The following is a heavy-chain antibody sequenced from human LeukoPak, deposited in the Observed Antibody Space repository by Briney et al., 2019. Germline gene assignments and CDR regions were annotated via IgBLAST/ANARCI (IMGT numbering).Heavy chain of an antibody. CDR3: ARAIAVAGVGAFGYMDV. D-gene: IGHD1-26*01. J-gene: IGHJ6*03. CDR1: GYSISSGYY. Sequence: KPSETLSLTCAVSGYSISSGYYWGWIRQPPVTGVEWIGSIYHSGSTYYNPSLKSRVTISVDTSKNQFSLKLSSVTAADTAVYYCARAIAVAGVGAFGYMDVWGKGTTVTVSS. V-gene: IGHV4-38-2*01. CDR2: IYHSGST.